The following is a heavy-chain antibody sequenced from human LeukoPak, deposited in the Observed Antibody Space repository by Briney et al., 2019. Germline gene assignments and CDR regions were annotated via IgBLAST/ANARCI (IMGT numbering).Heavy chain of an antibody. CDR2: MNPNSGNT. D-gene: IGHD3-22*01. J-gene: IGHJ5*02. V-gene: IGHV1-8*03. Sequence: ASVKVSCKASGYTFTSYDINWVRQATGQGLEWMGWMNPNSGNTGYAQKFQGRVTITRNTSISTAYMELSSLRSEDTAVYYCARHYYYDSSGYPIPGNWFDPWGQGTLVTVPS. CDR3: ARHYYYDSSGYPIPGNWFDP. CDR1: GYTFTSYD.